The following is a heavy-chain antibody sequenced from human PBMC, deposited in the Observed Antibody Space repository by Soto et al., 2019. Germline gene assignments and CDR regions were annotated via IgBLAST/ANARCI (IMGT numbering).Heavy chain of an antibody. J-gene: IGHJ4*02. V-gene: IGHV4-61*01. D-gene: IGHD6-19*01. CDR1: GDSVASGNCF. Sequence: PSVTLSLTWTVCGDSVASGNCFWSWVRQPPGKGLEWIGYIYYSGNTNYSPSLKSRVTISLDTSNNQFSLKLSSVTAADTAVYYCARDYRSSAWYYYFDYWGQETLLTVSS. CDR3: ARDYRSSAWYYYFDY. CDR2: IYYSGNT.